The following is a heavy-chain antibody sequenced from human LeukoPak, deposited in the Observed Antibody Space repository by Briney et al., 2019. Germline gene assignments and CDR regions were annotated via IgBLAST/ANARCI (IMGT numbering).Heavy chain of an antibody. CDR3: ARDIGYSYGYYFDY. V-gene: IGHV1-2*02. J-gene: IGHJ4*02. D-gene: IGHD5-18*01. Sequence: ASVKVSCKASGYTFTGYYMHWVRQAPGQGLEWMGWINPNSGGTNYAQKFQGRVTMTRDTSISTAYMELSRLRSDDTAVYYCARDIGYSYGYYFDYWGQGTLVTVSS. CDR2: INPNSGGT. CDR1: GYTFTGYY.